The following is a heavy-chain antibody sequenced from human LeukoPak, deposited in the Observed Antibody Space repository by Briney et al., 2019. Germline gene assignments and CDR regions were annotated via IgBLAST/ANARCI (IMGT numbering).Heavy chain of an antibody. CDR3: ARRRVTVVRGVDITSYYFDY. CDR1: GFTFSSYD. CDR2: IGTAGEI. Sequence: GGSLRLSCAASGFTFSSYDIHWVRQATGKGLEWVSGIGTAGEIYYPGSVKGRFTISRDNAKNSLFLQMNSLRAEDTALYYCARRRVTVVRGVDITSYYFDYWGQGTLVTVSS. D-gene: IGHD3-10*01. J-gene: IGHJ4*02. V-gene: IGHV3-13*01.